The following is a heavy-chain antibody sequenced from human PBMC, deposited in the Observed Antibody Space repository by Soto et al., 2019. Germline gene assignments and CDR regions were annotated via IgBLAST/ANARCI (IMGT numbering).Heavy chain of an antibody. CDR2: TYYRSKWYN. J-gene: IGHJ6*02. Sequence: SQTPSLTCVIPGDSVSSNSAAWNWTRQSPSRGLEWLGRTYYRSKWYNDYAVSVKSGITINPDKSKNQFTLQLNSVTPEDTAVYYYARDLPIYDSSGYWAYYYGMDVWGQGTTVTVSS. CDR1: GDSVSSNSAA. V-gene: IGHV6-1*01. D-gene: IGHD3-22*01. CDR3: ARDLPIYDSSGYWAYYYGMDV.